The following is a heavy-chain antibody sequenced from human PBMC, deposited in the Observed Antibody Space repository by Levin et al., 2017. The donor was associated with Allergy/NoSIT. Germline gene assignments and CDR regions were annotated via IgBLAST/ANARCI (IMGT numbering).Heavy chain of an antibody. V-gene: IGHV3-11*01. J-gene: IGHJ4*02. CDR3: ARGGGGAYYYDSSGYYGDDY. CDR1: GFTFSDYY. Sequence: PGGSLRLSCAASGFTFSDYYMSWIRQAPGKGLEWVSYISSSGSTIYYADSVKGRFTISRDNAKNSLYLQMNSLRAEDTAVYYCARGGGGAYYYDSSGYYGDDYWGQGTLVTVSS. CDR2: ISSSGSTI. D-gene: IGHD3-22*01.